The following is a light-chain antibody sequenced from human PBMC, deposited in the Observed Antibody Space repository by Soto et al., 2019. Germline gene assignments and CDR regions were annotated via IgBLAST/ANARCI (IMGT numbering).Light chain of an antibody. CDR1: QSVSSN. CDR2: GAS. V-gene: IGKV3-15*01. J-gene: IGKJ1*01. CDR3: QQYNNWPLTWT. Sequence: EIVMTQSPATLSVSPGERATLSCRASQSVSSNLAWNQQKPGQAPRLLIYGASTRATGIPARFSGSGSGTEFTLTISSLQSEDFAVYYCQQYNNWPLTWTFGQGTKV.